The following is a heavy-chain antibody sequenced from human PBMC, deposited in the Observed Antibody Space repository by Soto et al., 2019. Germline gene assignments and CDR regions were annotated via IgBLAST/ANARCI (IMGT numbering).Heavy chain of an antibody. CDR2: ITSTGTTI. CDR3: ARGNSPVDVY. D-gene: IGHD2-21*01. CDR1: GFTFSSFE. V-gene: IGHV3-48*03. J-gene: IGHJ4*02. Sequence: LRLSCAASGFTFSSFEMNWVRQAPGKGLEWVSYITSTGTTIYYADSVKGRFTISRDNAKNSLYLQMNSLRAEDTAVYYCARGNSPVDVYWGQGTLVTVSS.